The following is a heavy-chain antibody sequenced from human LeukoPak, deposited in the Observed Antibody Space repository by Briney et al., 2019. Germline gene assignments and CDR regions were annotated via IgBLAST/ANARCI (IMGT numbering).Heavy chain of an antibody. V-gene: IGHV1-69*13. J-gene: IGHJ3*02. CDR1: GGTFSSYA. D-gene: IGHD3-10*01. Sequence: ASVKVSCKASGGTFSSYAISWVRQAPGQGLEWMGGIIPVFGTANYAQKFQGRVTITADESTSTAYMELSSLRSEDTAVYYCASLRPKTMGGDAFDIWGQGTMVTVSS. CDR2: IIPVFGTA. CDR3: ASLRPKTMGGDAFDI.